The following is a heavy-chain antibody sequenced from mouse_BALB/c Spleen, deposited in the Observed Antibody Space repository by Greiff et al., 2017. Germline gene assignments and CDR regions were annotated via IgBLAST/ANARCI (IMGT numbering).Heavy chain of an antibody. CDR2: IRNKANGYTT. Sequence: EVKLVESGGGLVQPGGSLRLSCATSGFTFTDYYMSWVRQPPGKALEWLGFIRNKANGYTTEYSASVKGRFTISRDNSQSILYLQMNTLRAEDSATYYCARDMDYYGSSDYWGQGTTLTVSS. CDR1: GFTFTDYY. J-gene: IGHJ2*01. D-gene: IGHD1-1*01. CDR3: ARDMDYYGSSDY. V-gene: IGHV7-3*02.